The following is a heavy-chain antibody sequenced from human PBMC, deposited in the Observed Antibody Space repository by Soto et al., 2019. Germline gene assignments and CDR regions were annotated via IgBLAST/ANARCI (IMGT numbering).Heavy chain of an antibody. V-gene: IGHV1-3*01. D-gene: IGHD1-26*01. CDR3: ARYSGNYQDAFDI. Sequence: QVQLVQSGAEVKKPGASVKVSCRASGFTFTLYSMHWVRQAPGQRLEWMGWINGGSGKTKYSKKFQGRVTIARDTSASTAYMEVSSLRYEDTAVYYCARYSGNYQDAFDIWGQGTMVTVSS. CDR1: GFTFTLYS. CDR2: INGGSGKT. J-gene: IGHJ3*02.